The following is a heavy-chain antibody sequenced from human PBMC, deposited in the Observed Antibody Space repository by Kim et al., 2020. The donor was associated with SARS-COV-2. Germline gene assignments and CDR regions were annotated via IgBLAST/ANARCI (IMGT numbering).Heavy chain of an antibody. CDR3: ARVSGQWLVDY. Sequence: NYNPSLKSRVTISVDKSKNQFSLKLSSVTAADTAVYYCARVSGQWLVDYWGQGTLVTVSS. D-gene: IGHD6-19*01. V-gene: IGHV4-4*02. J-gene: IGHJ4*02.